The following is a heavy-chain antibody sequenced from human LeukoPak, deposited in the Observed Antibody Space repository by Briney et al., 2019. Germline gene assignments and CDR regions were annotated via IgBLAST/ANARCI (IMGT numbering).Heavy chain of an antibody. CDR3: AREGFIQDSLLYY. CDR2: IYYSGST. V-gene: IGHV4-39*07. Sequence: SETLSLTCTVSGGSISSSSYYWGWIRQPPGKGLEWIGSIYYSGSTYYNPSLKSRVTISVDTSKNQFSLKLSSVTAADTAVYYCAREGFIQDSLLYYWGQGTLVTVSS. J-gene: IGHJ4*02. D-gene: IGHD2-15*01. CDR1: GGSISSSSYY.